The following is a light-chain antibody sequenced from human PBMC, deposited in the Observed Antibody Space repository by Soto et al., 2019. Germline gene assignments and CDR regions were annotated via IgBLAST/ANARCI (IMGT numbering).Light chain of an antibody. V-gene: IGKV3-20*01. CDR1: QSVSSNY. CDR2: GAS. Sequence: EIVLSQSPGTLSLSPGGRATLSCRATQSVSSNYLAWYQQKPGQAPRLLIYGASIRATGIPDRLSGSGSGTDFTLTISRLEPEDFAVYYCQHYGSSPPNTFGQGTKLEIK. J-gene: IGKJ2*01. CDR3: QHYGSSPPNT.